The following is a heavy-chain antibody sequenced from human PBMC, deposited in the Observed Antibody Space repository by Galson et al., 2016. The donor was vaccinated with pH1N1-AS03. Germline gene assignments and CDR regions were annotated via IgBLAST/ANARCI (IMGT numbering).Heavy chain of an antibody. Sequence: AFIRFDGSVRFYADSVKGRSTISRDDSKNTLYLQMNSLRAEDTAVYFCAKVSAGSSSYNYFDHWGQGTLVIVSS. CDR3: AKVSAGSSSYNYFDH. J-gene: IGHJ4*02. CDR2: IRFDGSVR. V-gene: IGHV3-30*02. D-gene: IGHD2-2*01.